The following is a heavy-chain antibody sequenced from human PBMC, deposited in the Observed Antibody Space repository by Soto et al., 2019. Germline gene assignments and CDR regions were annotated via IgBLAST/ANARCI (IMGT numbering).Heavy chain of an antibody. D-gene: IGHD2-2*01. J-gene: IGHJ4*02. CDR2: IWFDGSNK. Sequence: QVQLVESGGGVVQPGRSLRLSCAASGFTFSSYGMHWVRQAPGKGLEWVAVIWFDGSNKYYADSVKGRFTISRDNSNNTLYVQMNSLKAEDTAVYYCVRDPYLPAAGRLSSLHFWGPGTLVTVSS. V-gene: IGHV3-33*01. CDR1: GFTFSSYG. CDR3: VRDPYLPAAGRLSSLHF.